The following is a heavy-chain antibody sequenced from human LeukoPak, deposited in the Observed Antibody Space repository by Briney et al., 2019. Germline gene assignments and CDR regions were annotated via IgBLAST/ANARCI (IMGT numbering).Heavy chain of an antibody. CDR2: ISYDGSNK. V-gene: IGHV3-30-3*01. Sequence: GGSLRLSCAASGFTFSSYAMHWVRQAPGKGLEWVAVISYDGSNKYYADSVKGRFTISRDNAKNSLYLQMNSLRAEDTAVYYCARVRPDWYFDLWGRGTLVTVSS. CDR1: GFTFSSYA. CDR3: ARVRPDWYFDL. J-gene: IGHJ2*01.